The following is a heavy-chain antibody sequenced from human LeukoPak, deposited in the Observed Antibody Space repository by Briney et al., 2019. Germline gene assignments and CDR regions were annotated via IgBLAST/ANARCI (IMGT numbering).Heavy chain of an antibody. CDR2: IYYSGIT. CDR1: GGSISRYY. Sequence: PSETLSLTCTVSGGSISRYYWSWIRQPPGRGLERIGYIYYSGITNYNPSLKSRVTISVDTSKNQFSLKLSSVTAADTAMYYCARDYQMSGTYSYYFDYWGQGTLVTVSS. J-gene: IGHJ4*02. V-gene: IGHV4-59*01. D-gene: IGHD1-26*01. CDR3: ARDYQMSGTYSYYFDY.